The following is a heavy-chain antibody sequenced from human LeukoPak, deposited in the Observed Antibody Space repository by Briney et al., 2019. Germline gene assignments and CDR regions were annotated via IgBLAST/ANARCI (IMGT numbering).Heavy chain of an antibody. J-gene: IGHJ3*02. CDR2: ISSSSSYI. Sequence: GGSLRLSCAASGFTFSSYSMNWVRQAPGKGLEWVSSISSSSSYIYYADSVKGRFTISRDNAKNSLYLQMNSLRAEDTAVYYCASPHDNDAFDIWGQGTMVTVSS. CDR3: ASPHDNDAFDI. V-gene: IGHV3-21*01. D-gene: IGHD3-22*01. CDR1: GFTFSSYS.